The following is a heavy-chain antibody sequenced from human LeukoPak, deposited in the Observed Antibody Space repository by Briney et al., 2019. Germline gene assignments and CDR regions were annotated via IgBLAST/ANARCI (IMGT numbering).Heavy chain of an antibody. D-gene: IGHD3-22*01. CDR1: GGSISSSSYY. CDR3: ATLSYYYDSIGYPFDI. Sequence: PSETLSLTCTVSGGSISSSSYYWGWIRQPPGKGLEWFGSNYYSRSTYYNLSLKSRVTISVDKSKLQFSLKLSSVTAADTAVYYCATLSYYYDSIGYPFDIWGQGTMVTVSS. CDR2: NYYSRST. J-gene: IGHJ3*02. V-gene: IGHV4-39*01.